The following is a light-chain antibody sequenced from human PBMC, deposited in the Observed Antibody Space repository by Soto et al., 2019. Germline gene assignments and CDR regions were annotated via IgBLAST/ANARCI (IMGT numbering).Light chain of an antibody. Sequence: QSVLTQPPSASRTPGQRVTISCSGSSSNIGKNNVYWYQQLPGTTPQLLIYRNNQRPSGVPDRFSASKSGTSASLAISGLRSEDEADYYCAAWDDSLSGLYVFGTGTKVTVL. J-gene: IGLJ1*01. CDR3: AAWDDSLSGLYV. V-gene: IGLV1-47*01. CDR2: RNN. CDR1: SSNIGKNN.